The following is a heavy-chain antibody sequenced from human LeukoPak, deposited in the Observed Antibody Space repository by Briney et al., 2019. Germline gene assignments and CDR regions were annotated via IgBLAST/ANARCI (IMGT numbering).Heavy chain of an antibody. Sequence: SETLSLTCTVSGGSISSSSYYWGWIRQPPGKGLEWIGEINHSGSTNYNPSLKSRVTISVDTSKNQFSLKLSSVTAADTDVYYCARGRITTVTTNNWFDPWGQGTLVTVSS. CDR2: INHSGST. D-gene: IGHD4-17*01. J-gene: IGHJ5*02. CDR1: GGSISSSSYY. V-gene: IGHV4-39*07. CDR3: ARGRITTVTTNNWFDP.